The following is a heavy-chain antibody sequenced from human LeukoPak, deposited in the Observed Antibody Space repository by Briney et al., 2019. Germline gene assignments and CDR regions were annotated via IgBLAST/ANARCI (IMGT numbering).Heavy chain of an antibody. J-gene: IGHJ5*02. CDR3: ARPPYSSGLGGNWFDP. Sequence: SETLSLTCTVSGGSITSSSYYWGWIRQPPGKGLEWTGSIYYSGTTYYNPSLKSRVTISVDTSKNQFSLKLSSVTAADTAVYYCARPPYSSGLGGNWFDPWGQGTLVTVSS. D-gene: IGHD6-19*01. CDR2: IYYSGTT. V-gene: IGHV4-39*07. CDR1: GGSITSSSYY.